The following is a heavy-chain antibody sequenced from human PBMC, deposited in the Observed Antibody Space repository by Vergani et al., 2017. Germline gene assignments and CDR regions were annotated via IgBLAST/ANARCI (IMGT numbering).Heavy chain of an antibody. CDR2: ISWNSGSI. J-gene: IGHJ4*02. Sequence: EVQLVESGGGLVQPGRSLGIPCAASGFTFDDYAMHWVRQAPGKGLEWVSGISWNSGSIGYADSVKGRFTISRNNAKNSLYLQMNSLRAEDTALYYCAKXNHYCSSTSCYFYYWGQGTLVTVSS. D-gene: IGHD2-2*01. CDR3: AKXNHYCSSTSCYFYY. V-gene: IGHV3-9*01. CDR1: GFTFDDYA.